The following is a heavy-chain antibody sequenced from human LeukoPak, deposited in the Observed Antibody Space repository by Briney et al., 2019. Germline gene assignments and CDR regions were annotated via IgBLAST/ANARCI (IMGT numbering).Heavy chain of an antibody. V-gene: IGHV4-61*01. Sequence: SETLSLTCTVSGGPVSSDSNYWSWIRQPPGKGLEWIGYIYYSGSTSYNPSLKSRVTISVDTSKNQFSLKLSSVTAADTAVYYCAPGSGYYDSSGYYSDYWGQGTLVTVSS. CDR3: APGSGYYDSSGYYSDY. J-gene: IGHJ4*02. CDR2: IYYSGST. CDR1: GGPVSSDSNY. D-gene: IGHD3-22*01.